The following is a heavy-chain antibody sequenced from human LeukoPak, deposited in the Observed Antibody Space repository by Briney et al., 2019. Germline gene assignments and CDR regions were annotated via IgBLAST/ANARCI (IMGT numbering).Heavy chain of an antibody. V-gene: IGHV5-51*01. CDR3: ARQGNYYGSGSPPYYYYGMDV. CDR1: GYSFTSYW. J-gene: IGHJ6*04. Sequence: GESLKISCKGSGYSFTSYWIGWVRQMPGKGLEWMGIIYPGVSDTRYSPSFQGQVTISADKSISTAYLQWSSLKASDTAMYYYARQGNYYGSGSPPYYYYGMDVWGKGTTVTVSS. CDR2: IYPGVSDT. D-gene: IGHD3-10*01.